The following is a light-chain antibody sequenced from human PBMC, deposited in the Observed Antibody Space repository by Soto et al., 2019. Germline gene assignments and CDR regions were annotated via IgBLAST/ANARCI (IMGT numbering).Light chain of an antibody. Sequence: DIRLTQSPSSLSASVGDRVTISCRASQGISNFLAWFQQKPGEAPKPLIYGASSLQSGVPSKFTGSGSRTYFTLTISNLQPEDFATYYCQQYYRYPYTFGRGTKLEIK. J-gene: IGKJ2*01. CDR2: GAS. CDR3: QQYYRYPYT. V-gene: IGKV1-16*02. CDR1: QGISNF.